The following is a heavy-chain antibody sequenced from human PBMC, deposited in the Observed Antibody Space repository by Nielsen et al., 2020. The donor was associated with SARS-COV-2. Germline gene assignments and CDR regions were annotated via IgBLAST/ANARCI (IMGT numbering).Heavy chain of an antibody. CDR1: GYSISSTHF. Sequence: SETLSLTCSVSGYSISSTHFWVWLRHPPGKGLEWLGRIYHSGSTYYNPPLKSRVTISVDTSKNQFSLRLSSVTAADMAVYYCARGSAVPGSFFHHYYVMDVWGQGTTVTVSS. J-gene: IGHJ6*02. CDR2: IYHSGST. CDR3: ARGSAVPGSFFHHYYVMDV. V-gene: IGHV4-38-2*02. D-gene: IGHD6-19*01.